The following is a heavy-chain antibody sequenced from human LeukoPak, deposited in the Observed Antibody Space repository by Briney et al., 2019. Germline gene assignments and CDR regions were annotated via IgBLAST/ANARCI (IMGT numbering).Heavy chain of an antibody. CDR2: IKIKTDDGTT. D-gene: IGHD2-15*01. J-gene: IGHJ4*02. V-gene: IGHV3-15*01. Sequence: GRSLRLSCAASGFSFGNAWMSWVRQAPGKGLEWVGRIKIKTDDGTTDYAAPVKGRFVISRDDSINTLYLQMNSLKTQDTAVYYCATGIQVVSSTKLFDNWGQGTLVTVSS. CDR3: ATGIQVVSSTKLFDN. CDR1: GFSFGNAW.